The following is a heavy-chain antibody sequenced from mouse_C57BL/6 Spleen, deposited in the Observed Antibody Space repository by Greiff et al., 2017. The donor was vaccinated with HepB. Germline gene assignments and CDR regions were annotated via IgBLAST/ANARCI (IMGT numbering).Heavy chain of an antibody. CDR1: GFTFSSYG. CDR3: ARIGSSYYFDY. Sequence: EVQLVESGGDLVKPGGSLKLSCAASGFTFSSYGMSWVRQTPDKRLEWVATISSGGSYTYYPDSVKGRFTISRDNAKNTLYLQMSSLKSEDTAMYYCARIGSSYYFDYWGQGTTLTVSS. V-gene: IGHV5-6*01. CDR2: ISSGGSYT. D-gene: IGHD1-1*01. J-gene: IGHJ2*01.